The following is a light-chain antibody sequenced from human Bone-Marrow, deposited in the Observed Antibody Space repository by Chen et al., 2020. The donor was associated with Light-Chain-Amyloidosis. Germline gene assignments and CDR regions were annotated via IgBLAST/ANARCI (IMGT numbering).Light chain of an antibody. CDR2: EVT. J-gene: IGLJ1*01. V-gene: IGLV2-14*01. CDR3: SSYTITNTLV. CDR1: SSDVGGDNH. Sequence: QSALTPPASLSASPGQSITISCTGTSSDVGGDNHVSWYQQHPDKAPKLMIYEVTNRPSWVPDRFSGSKSDNTASLTISGLQTEDEADYFCSSYTITNTLVFGSGTRVTVL.